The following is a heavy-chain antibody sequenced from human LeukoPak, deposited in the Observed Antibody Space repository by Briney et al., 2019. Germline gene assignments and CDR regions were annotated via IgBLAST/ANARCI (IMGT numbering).Heavy chain of an antibody. D-gene: IGHD2-21*02. CDR1: GGSISSGSYY. CDR2: IYTSGST. CDR3: ARGGYCGGDCYFYY. Sequence: RPSQTLSLTCTVSGGSISSGSYYWSWIRQPAGKGLEWIGRIYTSGSTNYNPSLKSRVTISVDTSKNQFSLKLSSVTAADTAVYYCARGGYCGGDCYFYYWGQGTLVTVSS. J-gene: IGHJ4*02. V-gene: IGHV4-61*02.